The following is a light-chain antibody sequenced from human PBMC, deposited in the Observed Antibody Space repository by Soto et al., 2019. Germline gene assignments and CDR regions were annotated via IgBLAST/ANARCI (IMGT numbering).Light chain of an antibody. CDR3: AAWDDSLSGVV. J-gene: IGLJ2*01. Sequence: QSVLTQPPSASGTPGQRVTLSCSGSSSNIGSNYVYWYQQLPGTVPQLLIYRNSERPSGVPDRFSGSKSGTSASMAISGLRSEDEADYYCAAWDDSLSGVVFGGGTKVPS. CDR1: SSNIGSNY. CDR2: RNS. V-gene: IGLV1-47*01.